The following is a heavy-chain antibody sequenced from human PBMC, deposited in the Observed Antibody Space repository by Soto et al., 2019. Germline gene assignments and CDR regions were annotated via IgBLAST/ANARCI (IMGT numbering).Heavy chain of an antibody. CDR2: IIPILGIA. CDR1: GGTFSSYT. Sequence: SVKVSCKASGGTFSSYTISWVRQAPGQGLEWMGRIIPILGIANYAQKFQGRVTITADKSTSTAYMELSSLRSEDTAVYYCARGGIVVVPAAISVWFDPWGQGTLVTVSS. D-gene: IGHD2-2*02. CDR3: ARGGIVVVPAAISVWFDP. V-gene: IGHV1-69*02. J-gene: IGHJ5*02.